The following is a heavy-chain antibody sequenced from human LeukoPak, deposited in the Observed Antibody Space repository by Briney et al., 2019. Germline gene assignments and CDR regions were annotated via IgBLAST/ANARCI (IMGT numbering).Heavy chain of an antibody. CDR2: IYSSGTI. CDR3: TRDSGTTGEVKFDP. V-gene: IGHV4-4*07. Sequence: PSETLSLTCSVSGGSISSYYWSWIRQPAGKGLEWIGRIYSSGTITYNPSLQSRVTMSVDTSKNEFSLKMSSVTAADTAVYYCTRDSGTTGEVKFDPWGQGTLVAVSS. CDR1: GGSISSYY. D-gene: IGHD3-10*01. J-gene: IGHJ5*02.